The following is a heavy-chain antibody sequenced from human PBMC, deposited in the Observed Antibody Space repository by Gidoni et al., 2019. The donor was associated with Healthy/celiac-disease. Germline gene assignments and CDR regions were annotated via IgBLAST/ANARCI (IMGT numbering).Heavy chain of an antibody. V-gene: IGHV1-69*04. CDR1: GGTFSSYA. J-gene: IGHJ5*02. CDR2: IIPILGIA. CDR3: ARRRDGYDFWSGYPFDP. D-gene: IGHD3-3*01. Sequence: QVQLVQSGAEVKKPGSSVKVSCKASGGTFSSYAISWVRQAPGQGREWMGRIIPILGIANYAQKFQGRVTITADKSTSTAYMELSSLRSEDTAVYYCARRRDGYDFWSGYPFDPWGQGTLVTVSS.